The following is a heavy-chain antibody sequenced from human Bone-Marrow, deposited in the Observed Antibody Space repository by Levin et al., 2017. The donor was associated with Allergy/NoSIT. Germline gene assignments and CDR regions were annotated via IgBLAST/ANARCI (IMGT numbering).Heavy chain of an antibody. CDR1: GYSINRGYY. V-gene: IGHV4-38-2*02. Sequence: SSETLSLTCTVSGYSINRGYYWGWIRQPPGKGLEWIGNVFHSGDTYYSPSLKSRVTMSVDTAKNHFSLRLTSVTAADTAMYFCARHRAYCDSVSCYMGIWLDSWGHGALVTVSS. D-gene: IGHD2-2*02. J-gene: IGHJ5*01. CDR3: ARHRAYCDSVSCYMGIWLDS. CDR2: VFHSGDT.